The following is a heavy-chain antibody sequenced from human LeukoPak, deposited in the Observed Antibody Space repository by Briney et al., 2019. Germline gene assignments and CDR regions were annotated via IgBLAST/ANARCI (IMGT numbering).Heavy chain of an antibody. J-gene: IGHJ3*01. V-gene: IGHV3-15*01. CDR2: IMSKTADGKT. CDR3: IRGICDSSGCHWDDAFDV. Sequence: AGGSLRLSCAASGFTFNDAWMTWVRRAPGKGLEWVGRIMSKTADGKTDYAAPVKGRFSISRDDSKDTVFLQMDSLKSEDTAMYYCIRGICDSSGCHWDDAFDVWGQGTMVTVSS. D-gene: IGHD3-22*01. CDR1: GFTFNDAW.